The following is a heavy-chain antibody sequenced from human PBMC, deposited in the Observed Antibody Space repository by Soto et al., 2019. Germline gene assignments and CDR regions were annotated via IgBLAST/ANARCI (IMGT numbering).Heavy chain of an antibody. V-gene: IGHV3-33*01. CDR1: GFTVSSYG. J-gene: IGHJ6*02. D-gene: IGHD1-26*01. CDR2: IWYDERNK. Sequence: HPRGSLRLSCVASGFTVSSYGMDWVRQAQGKGRGWLTVIWYDERNKYYADSVKARFTTTRENSKNTLYLQMNSLRAEDTAVYYCARDRVSGTPPYYYYYGMDVWGQGTTVTVSS. CDR3: ARDRVSGTPPYYYYYGMDV.